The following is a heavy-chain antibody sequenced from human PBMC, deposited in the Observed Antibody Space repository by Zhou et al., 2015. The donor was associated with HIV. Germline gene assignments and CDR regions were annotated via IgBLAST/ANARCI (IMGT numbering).Heavy chain of an antibody. CDR1: GGTFSSYA. J-gene: IGHJ4*02. CDR2: IIPIFGTA. CDR3: AREGPRTTYRNFDY. V-gene: IGHV1-69*01. Sequence: QVQLVQSGAEVKKPGSSVKVSCKASGGTFSSYAISWVRQAPGQGLEWMGGIIPIFGTANYAQKFQGRVTITADESTSTAYMELSSLRSEDTAVYYCAREGPRTTYRNFDYWGQGTLVTVSS. D-gene: IGHD2/OR15-2a*01.